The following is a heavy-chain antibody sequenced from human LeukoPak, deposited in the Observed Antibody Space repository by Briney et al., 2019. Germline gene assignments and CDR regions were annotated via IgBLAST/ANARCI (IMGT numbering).Heavy chain of an antibody. J-gene: IGHJ4*02. CDR3: ARAVDTAEDYFDY. D-gene: IGHD5-18*01. V-gene: IGHV4-59*01. CDR1: GGSISSYY. Sequence: SETLSLTCTVSGGSISSYYWSWIRQPPGKGLEWIGYIYYSGSTNYNPSLKSRVTVSVDTSKNQFSLKLSSVTAADTAVYYCARAVDTAEDYFDYWGQGTLVTVSS. CDR2: IYYSGST.